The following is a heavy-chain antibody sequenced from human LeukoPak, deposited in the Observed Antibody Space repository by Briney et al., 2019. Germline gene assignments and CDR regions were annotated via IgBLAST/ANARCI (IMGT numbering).Heavy chain of an antibody. V-gene: IGHV4-61*08. CDR3: ARTQSQSGSYRYYFGY. D-gene: IGHD1-26*01. Sequence: SETLSLTCTVSGASVGSAAYYWSWIRPPPGRGLDWIGYIYYISNTNYNPSLKSRVTMSVDPSKNQFSLKLNSVTAADTAVYYCARTQSQSGSYRYYFGYWGQGTLVTVSS. CDR2: IYYISNT. CDR1: GASVGSAAYY. J-gene: IGHJ4*02.